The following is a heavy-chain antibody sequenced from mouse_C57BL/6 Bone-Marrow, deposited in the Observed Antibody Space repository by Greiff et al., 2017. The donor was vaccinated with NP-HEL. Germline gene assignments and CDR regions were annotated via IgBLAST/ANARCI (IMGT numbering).Heavy chain of an antibody. CDR2: ISSGSSTI. CDR1: GFTFSDYG. J-gene: IGHJ2*01. V-gene: IGHV5-17*01. D-gene: IGHD1-1*01. CDR3: ARGFTTVVATPDY. Sequence: DVHLVESGGGLVKPGGSLKLSCAASGFTFSDYGMHWVRQAPEKGLEWVAYISSGSSTIYYADTVKGRFTISRDNAKNTLFLQMTSLRSEDTAMYYCARGFTTVVATPDYWGQGTTLTVSS.